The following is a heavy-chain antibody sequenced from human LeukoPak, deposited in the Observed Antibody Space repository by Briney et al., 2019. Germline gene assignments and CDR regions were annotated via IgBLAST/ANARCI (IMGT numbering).Heavy chain of an antibody. CDR1: GGTFSSYA. D-gene: IGHD4-17*01. CDR3: ARGPPGTDGDYGVGDC. CDR2: ITPIFGTA. V-gene: IGHV1-69*01. Sequence: EASVKVSCKASGGTFSSYAISWVRQAPGQGLEWMGGITPIFGTANYAQKFQGRVTITADESTSTAYMELSSLRSEDTAVYYCARGPPGTDGDYGVGDCWGQGTLVTVSS. J-gene: IGHJ4*02.